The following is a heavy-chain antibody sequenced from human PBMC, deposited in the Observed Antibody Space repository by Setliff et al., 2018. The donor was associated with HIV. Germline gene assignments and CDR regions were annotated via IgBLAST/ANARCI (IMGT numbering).Heavy chain of an antibody. CDR2: IIPISGTA. CDR1: GGTFSNYG. D-gene: IGHD2-2*01. CDR3: ARDFGGYCSSMSCPGLFDP. J-gene: IGHJ5*02. V-gene: IGHV1-69*05. Sequence: SVKVSCKASGGTFSNYGMSWVRQASGQGLEWMGGIIPISGTANYAQKFQGRVTITTDESTSTAYMELSGLRSEDTAVYYCARDFGGYCSSMSCPGLFDPWGQGTLVTVS.